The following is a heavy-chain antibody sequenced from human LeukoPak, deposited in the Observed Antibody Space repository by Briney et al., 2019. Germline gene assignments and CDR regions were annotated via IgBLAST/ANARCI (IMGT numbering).Heavy chain of an antibody. CDR2: ISSRGDST. V-gene: IGHV3-23*01. CDR3: VKGPRPDITVAHTVEN. D-gene: IGHD6-19*01. CDR1: GFIFSNCV. Sequence: GGSLRLSCAASGFIFSNCVMSWVRQVPGRGLEWVSTISSRGDSTYVADSVKGRFTISRDNSKNSLYLQMNTVRAEDTALYYCVKGPRPDITVAHTVENWGQGTLVTVSS. J-gene: IGHJ4*02.